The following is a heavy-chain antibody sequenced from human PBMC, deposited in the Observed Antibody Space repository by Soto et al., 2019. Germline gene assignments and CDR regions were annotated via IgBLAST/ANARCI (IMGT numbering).Heavy chain of an antibody. CDR2: MNTNSGNT. J-gene: IGHJ6*02. V-gene: IGHV1-8*01. Sequence: QVQLVQSGAEVKKPGASVKVSCKASGYTFTSYDINWVRQATGQGLEWMGWMNTNSGNTGYAQKFQGRVTMTRNTSISTAYMERSRLRSEDTGVYYCARERTGTTSMDVWGQGTTVTVSS. D-gene: IGHD1-1*01. CDR1: GYTFTSYD. CDR3: ARERTGTTSMDV.